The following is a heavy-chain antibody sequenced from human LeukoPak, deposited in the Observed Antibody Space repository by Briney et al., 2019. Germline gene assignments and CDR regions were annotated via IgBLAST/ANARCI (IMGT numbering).Heavy chain of an antibody. V-gene: IGHV3-74*01. CDR2: IDSDGSGA. Sequence: GGSLRLSCAASGFTFSSYWMHWVRQAPGKGLVWVSRIDSDGSGATYADSVKGRFTISRDNARNTLYLQMTSLRAEDTAVYYCARVPTIHYYFYYMDVRGKGTTVTVSS. J-gene: IGHJ6*03. CDR3: ARVPTIHYYFYYMDV. CDR1: GFTFSSYW. D-gene: IGHD1-1*01.